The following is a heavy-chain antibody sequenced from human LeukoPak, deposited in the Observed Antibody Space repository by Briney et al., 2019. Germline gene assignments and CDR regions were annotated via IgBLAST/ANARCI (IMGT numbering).Heavy chain of an antibody. D-gene: IGHD3-10*01. J-gene: IGHJ4*02. CDR1: GFTFGDYA. V-gene: IGHV3-49*04. CDR3: TRVSNYYGSGSYYFDY. Sequence: PGRSLRLSCTASGFTFGDYAMSWVRQAPGKGLEWVGFIRSKAYGGTTEYAASAKGRFTISRDDSKSIAYLQMNSLKTEDTAVYYCTRVSNYYGSGSYYFDYWGQGTLVTVSS. CDR2: IRSKAYGGTT.